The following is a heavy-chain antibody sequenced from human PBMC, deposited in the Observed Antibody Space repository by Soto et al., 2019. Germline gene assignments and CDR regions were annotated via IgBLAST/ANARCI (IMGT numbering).Heavy chain of an antibody. D-gene: IGHD2-15*01. CDR3: ARGSNGGFWFDP. J-gene: IGHJ5*02. V-gene: IGHV4-31*03. CDR2: IYYSGST. Sequence: KASETLSLTCTVSCGSISSGGYYWSWIRQHPGKGLEWIGYIYYSGSTYYNPSLKSRVTISVDTSKNQFSLKLSSVTAADTAVYYCARGSNGGFWFDPWGQGTLVTVSS. CDR1: CGSISSGGYY.